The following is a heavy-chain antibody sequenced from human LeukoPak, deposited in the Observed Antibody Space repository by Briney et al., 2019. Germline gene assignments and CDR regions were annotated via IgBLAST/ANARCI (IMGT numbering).Heavy chain of an antibody. D-gene: IGHD3-10*01. J-gene: IGHJ4*02. CDR1: GYTFTDYF. CDR2: INPKTGAT. CDR3: ARGGFGSGKYFNF. Sequence: GASVKVSCKAPGYTFTDYFIHWVRQAPGQGFEWMGWINPKTGATKHAQKFQGRLSMTTDTSINTAYMELSGLRPDDTAIYYCARGGFGSGKYFNFWGQGTLISVSS. V-gene: IGHV1-2*02.